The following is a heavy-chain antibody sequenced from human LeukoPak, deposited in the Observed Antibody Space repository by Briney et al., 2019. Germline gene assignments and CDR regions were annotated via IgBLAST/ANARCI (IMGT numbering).Heavy chain of an antibody. D-gene: IGHD3-10*01. CDR1: GDSISTSSYY. J-gene: IGHJ4*02. V-gene: IGHV4-39*07. CDR2: INQSGST. Sequence: PSETLSLTCSVSGDSISTSSYYWGWIRQPPGKGLEWIGEINQSGSTNYNPSRKSRVTISVDTSKNQFSLKLSSVTAADTAVYYCARGYARLLWRYFDYWGQGTLVTVSS. CDR3: ARGYARLLWRYFDY.